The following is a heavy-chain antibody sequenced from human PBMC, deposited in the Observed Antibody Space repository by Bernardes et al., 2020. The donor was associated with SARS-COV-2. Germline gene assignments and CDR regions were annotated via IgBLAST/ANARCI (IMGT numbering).Heavy chain of an antibody. CDR2: IRNKGSNYST. D-gene: IGHD3-22*01. V-gene: IGHV3-72*01. CDR1: GFTFSDHY. CDR3: AREVPKYRDSSGYAHYYYAMDV. J-gene: IGHJ6*02. Sequence: GRSLRLSCAASGFTFSDHYLDWVRQAPGKGLEWVGRIRNKGSNYSTKYAASVEGRFIISRDDSRKSLYLQMNSLKTEDTAVYYCAREVPKYRDSSGYAHYYYAMDVWGQGTTVTVSS.